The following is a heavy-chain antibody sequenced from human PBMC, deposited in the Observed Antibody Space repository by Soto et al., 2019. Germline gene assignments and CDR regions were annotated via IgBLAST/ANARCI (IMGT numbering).Heavy chain of an antibody. J-gene: IGHJ4*02. CDR3: ASESYGGEVDY. CDR1: GYTFTSYA. V-gene: IGHV1-3*05. Sequence: QVQLVQSGAEEKKPGASVKVSCKASGYTFTSYAMHWVRQAPGQRLDWIGWINAGNGNTKYSQNFQRRVTITRDKSAGTAYVELSSLRSEDTAVYYCASESYGGEVDYWGQGTVVTVSS. CDR2: INAGNGNT. D-gene: IGHD4-17*01.